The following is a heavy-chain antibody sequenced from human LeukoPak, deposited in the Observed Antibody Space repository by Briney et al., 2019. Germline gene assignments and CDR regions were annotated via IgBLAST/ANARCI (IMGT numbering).Heavy chain of an antibody. CDR2: ISGSGGST. V-gene: IGHV3-23*01. J-gene: IGHJ4*02. Sequence: GGSLRLSCAASGFTFSSYAMSWVRQAPGKGLEWVSAISGSGGSTYYADSVKGRFTISRDNARNSLHLQMNSLRAEGTAIYYCAKLVSDSSSYWGRGILVTVSS. D-gene: IGHD6-6*01. CDR1: GFTFSSYA. CDR3: AKLVSDSSSY.